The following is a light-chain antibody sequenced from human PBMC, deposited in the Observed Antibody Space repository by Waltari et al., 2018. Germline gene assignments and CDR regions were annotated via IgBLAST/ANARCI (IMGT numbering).Light chain of an antibody. V-gene: IGKV3-20*01. Sequence: EIVLTQSPGSLSLSPGERATLSCRASQSVSSSYLAWYQQKPGQAPRLLIYGASSSATGIPDRYSGSGSVTYFTPPLSRLETEEFAVYYCHQYGSSPLITFGQGTRLEIQ. J-gene: IGKJ5*01. CDR1: QSVSSSY. CDR2: GAS. CDR3: HQYGSSPLIT.